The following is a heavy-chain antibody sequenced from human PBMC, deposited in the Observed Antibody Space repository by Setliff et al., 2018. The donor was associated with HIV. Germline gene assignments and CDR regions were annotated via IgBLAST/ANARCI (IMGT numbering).Heavy chain of an antibody. CDR3: ARKFRPGHGVDV. CDR1: GFTVSSNY. CDR2: IKQDGTGK. J-gene: IGHJ6*02. Sequence: PGGSLRLSCAAFGFTVSSNYMSWVRQAPGKGLEWVANIKQDGTGKYYVDSVRGRFTISRDNARNSLFLQMNSLRAEDTAIYYCARKFRPGHGVDVWGQGTTVTVSS. V-gene: IGHV3-7*01. D-gene: IGHD3-10*01.